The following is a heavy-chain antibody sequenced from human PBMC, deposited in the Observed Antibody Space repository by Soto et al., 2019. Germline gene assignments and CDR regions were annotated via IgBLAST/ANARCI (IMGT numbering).Heavy chain of an antibody. Sequence: XETLSLACAVYGWSFVGYLWSWIRQPPGKGLEWIAEINQSGDTNYNPSLESRIIMSVDTSKNQFSLNLRSVTAADTAVYYCARVRRGIIMARNYYKGMDVWGRGTTVTVSS. V-gene: IGHV4-34*01. CDR2: INQSGDT. D-gene: IGHD3-10*01. CDR1: GWSFVGYL. J-gene: IGHJ6*02. CDR3: ARVRRGIIMARNYYKGMDV.